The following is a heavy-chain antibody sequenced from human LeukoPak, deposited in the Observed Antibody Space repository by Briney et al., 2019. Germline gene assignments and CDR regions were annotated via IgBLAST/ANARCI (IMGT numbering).Heavy chain of an antibody. CDR1: GFTFSSYW. CDR2: IKSDGST. Sequence: GGSLRLSCAASGFTFSSYWMHWVRQAPGKGLEWVSRIKSDGSTNYADSVKGRFTISRDNAKNTVSLQMNSLRAEDTGVYYCARAPSEIGGYYPEYFRHWGQGTLVTVSS. J-gene: IGHJ1*01. CDR3: ARAPSEIGGYYPEYFRH. D-gene: IGHD3-22*01. V-gene: IGHV3-74*01.